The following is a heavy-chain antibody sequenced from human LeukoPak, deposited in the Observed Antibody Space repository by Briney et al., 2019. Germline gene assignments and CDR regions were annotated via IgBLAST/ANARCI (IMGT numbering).Heavy chain of an antibody. CDR2: IWYDGSNK. CDR3: ASDFVNYDILTGYFRDGLFDY. D-gene: IGHD3-9*01. J-gene: IGHJ4*02. V-gene: IGHV3-33*08. Sequence: GRSLRLSCAASGFTFSSYGMHWVRQAPGKGLEGVAGIWYDGSNKYYADSVKGRFTISRDNSKNTLYLQMNSLRAEDTAVYYCASDFVNYDILTGYFRDGLFDYWGQGTLVTVSS. CDR1: GFTFSSYG.